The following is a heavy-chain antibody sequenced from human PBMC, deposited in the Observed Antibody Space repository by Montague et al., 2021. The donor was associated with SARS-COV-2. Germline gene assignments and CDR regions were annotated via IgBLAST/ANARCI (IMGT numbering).Heavy chain of an antibody. CDR3: ARGRRILLWFGELLSGGDYYGMDV. V-gene: IGHV4-34*01. D-gene: IGHD3-10*01. Sequence: SETLSLTCAVYGGSFSGYYCSWIRQPPGKGLEWIGEINHSGSTNXNPSLKSRVTISVDTSKNQFSLKLSSVTAADTAVYYCARGRRILLWFGELLSGGDYYGMDVWGQGTTVTVSS. CDR2: INHSGST. J-gene: IGHJ6*02. CDR1: GGSFSGYY.